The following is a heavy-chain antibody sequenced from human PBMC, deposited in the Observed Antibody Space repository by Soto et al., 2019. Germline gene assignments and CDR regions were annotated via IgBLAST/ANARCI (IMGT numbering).Heavy chain of an antibody. CDR1: GGSISSDNYF. D-gene: IGHD2-15*01. CDR3: AREVNSAAASDAFDI. V-gene: IGHV4-31*03. J-gene: IGHJ3*02. CDR2: IDYIGRA. Sequence: SETLSLTCTVSGGSISSDNYFWIRLRQQPGKGLEWIGYIDYIGRAYYNPSHKSRVTTAVDTSKNQFSLRLSSVTVADTATYCCAREVNSAAASDAFDIWGQGTVVTVSS.